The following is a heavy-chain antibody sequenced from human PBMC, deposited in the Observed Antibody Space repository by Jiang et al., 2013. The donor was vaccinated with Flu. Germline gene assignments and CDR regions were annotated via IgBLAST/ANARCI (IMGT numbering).Heavy chain of an antibody. V-gene: IGHV1-18*04. Sequence: GAEVKKPGATVKVSCKASGYTFTGYYMHWVRQAPGQGLEWMGWISAYNGNTNYAQKLQGRVTMTTDTSTSTAYMELRSLRSDDTAVYYCARDSHSSGWLYYYYYGMDVWGQGTTVTVSS. CDR3: ARDSHSSGWLYYYYYGMDV. CDR1: GYTFTGYY. D-gene: IGHD6-19*01. J-gene: IGHJ6*02. CDR2: ISAYNGNT.